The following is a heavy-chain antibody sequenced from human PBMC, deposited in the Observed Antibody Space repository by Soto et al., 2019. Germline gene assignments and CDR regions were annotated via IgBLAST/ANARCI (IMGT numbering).Heavy chain of an antibody. CDR1: GGTFSSYA. Sequence: SVKVACKGSGGTFSSYAIIWVRQAPGQGLEWMGGIIPIFGTANYAQKFQGRVTITADESTSTAYMELSSLRSEDTAVYYCAVGVGQLVKTGIDYWGQGTLVTVSS. J-gene: IGHJ4*02. V-gene: IGHV1-69*13. CDR3: AVGVGQLVKTGIDY. D-gene: IGHD6-6*01. CDR2: IIPIFGTA.